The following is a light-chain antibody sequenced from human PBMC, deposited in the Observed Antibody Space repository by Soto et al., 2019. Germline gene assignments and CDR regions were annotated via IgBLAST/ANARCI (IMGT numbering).Light chain of an antibody. Sequence: EIVLTQSPATLSLSPGERATLSCRASQSVTTYLAWYQQKPGQAPRLLIYDASNRATGIPARFSGSGSGTDFTLTISSLEPEDFAVYYCQQRSHWPSTFGQGTLLEIK. CDR3: QQRSHWPST. CDR1: QSVTTY. V-gene: IGKV3-11*01. CDR2: DAS. J-gene: IGKJ5*01.